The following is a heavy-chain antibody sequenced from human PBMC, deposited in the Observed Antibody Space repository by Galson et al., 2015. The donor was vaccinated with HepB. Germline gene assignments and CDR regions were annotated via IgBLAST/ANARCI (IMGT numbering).Heavy chain of an antibody. Sequence: SLRLACAASGFTFSSYGRHWVREAPGKGLEWVAVISYDGSNKYYADSVKGRFTISRDNSKNTLYLQMNSLRAEDTAVYYCARWSDRITIFGVASCMDVWGQGTTVTVSS. CDR2: ISYDGSNK. CDR3: ARWSDRITIFGVASCMDV. D-gene: IGHD3-3*01. V-gene: IGHV3-30*03. CDR1: GFTFSSYG. J-gene: IGHJ6*02.